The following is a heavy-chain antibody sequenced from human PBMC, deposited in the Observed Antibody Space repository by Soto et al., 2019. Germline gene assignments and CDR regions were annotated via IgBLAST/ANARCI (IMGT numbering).Heavy chain of an antibody. CDR2: INPNNGGT. D-gene: IGHD1-1*01. V-gene: IGHV1-2*02. Sequence: QVQLVQSGAAVKKPGASVKVSCKTSGYTFSDYYMHWVRQAPGQGLEWMGWINPNNGGTRYARKFQGSFTMTRDTSVSTAYMELGRLKSDDPAVYYCTMGLLPTNIRLDLPCYWGQGTLVTVSS. J-gene: IGHJ4*02. CDR3: TMGLLPTNIRLDLPCY. CDR1: GYTFSDYY.